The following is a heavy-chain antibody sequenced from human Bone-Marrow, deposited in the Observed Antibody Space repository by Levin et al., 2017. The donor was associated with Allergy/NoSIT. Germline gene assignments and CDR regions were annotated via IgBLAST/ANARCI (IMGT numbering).Heavy chain of an antibody. CDR3: ARRQYFWKDGHGY. CDR2: IDHNGKT. J-gene: IGHJ4*02. CDR1: GGSISSSGYD. Sequence: SETLSLTCTVSGGSISSSGYDWSWIRQPPGKGLEWIGNIDHNGKTFYNPSLGSRVTMSGDRSNNQFSLKLTSVTAADTALYYCARRQYFWKDGHGYWGQGALVIVSS. D-gene: IGHD1-1*01. V-gene: IGHV4-30-2*01.